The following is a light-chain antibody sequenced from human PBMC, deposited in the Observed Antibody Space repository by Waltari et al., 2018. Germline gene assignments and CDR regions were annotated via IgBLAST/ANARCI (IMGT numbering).Light chain of an antibody. CDR3: ASRGASKV. Sequence: QSALTQPPSASGSPGQSVTIPCTGTSSDVGAYKYVSWYQQHPGKAPKLLIYEVSKRASGVPDRFSGSKSGNTASLTVSGLQAEDEAHYYCASRGASKVFGGGTKLTVL. J-gene: IGLJ2*01. CDR1: SSDVGAYKY. CDR2: EVS. V-gene: IGLV2-8*01.